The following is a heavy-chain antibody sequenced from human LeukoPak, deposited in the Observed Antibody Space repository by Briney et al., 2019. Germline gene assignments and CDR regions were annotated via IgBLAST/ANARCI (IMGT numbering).Heavy chain of an antibody. CDR1: AFMFSNYY. D-gene: IGHD3-10*01. CDR3: ARGGYGHNMDV. CDR2: IKNAGIDT. J-gene: IGHJ6*03. V-gene: IGHV3-74*01. Sequence: PRGSLRLPCVGSAFMFSNYYMYWVRQAPGKGLVWVSRIKNAGIDTIYADSVKGRFTVSRDNAKNTVYLQMSSLRAEDTAVYYCARGGYGHNMDVWGEGTTVTVSS.